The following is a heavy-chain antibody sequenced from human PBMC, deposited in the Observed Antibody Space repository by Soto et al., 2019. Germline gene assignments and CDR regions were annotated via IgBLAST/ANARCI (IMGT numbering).Heavy chain of an antibody. CDR2: INAGNGNT. J-gene: IGHJ4*02. Sequence: GASVKVSCKASGYTFTSYAMHWVRQAPGQRLEWMGWINAGNGNTKYSQKFQGRVTITRDTSASTAYMELSSLRSEGTAVYYCARGITLPTPLDYWGQGTLVTVSS. D-gene: IGHD1-20*01. CDR3: ARGITLPTPLDY. V-gene: IGHV1-3*01. CDR1: GYTFTSYA.